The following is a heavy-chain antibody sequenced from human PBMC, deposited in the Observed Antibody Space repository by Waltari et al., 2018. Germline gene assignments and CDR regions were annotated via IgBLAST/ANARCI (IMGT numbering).Heavy chain of an antibody. D-gene: IGHD1-1*01. V-gene: IGHV4-61*02. Sequence: QVQLQESGPGLVKPSQTLSLTCTVSGGSISSGRYYWSWIRQPAGKGLEWIGRIDTSGSTNYNPPLKSRVTISVDTSKNQFSLKLSSVTAADTAVYYCARVRVGPTRTTFDYWGQGTLVTVSS. CDR1: GGSISSGRYY. CDR2: IDTSGST. J-gene: IGHJ4*02. CDR3: ARVRVGPTRTTFDY.